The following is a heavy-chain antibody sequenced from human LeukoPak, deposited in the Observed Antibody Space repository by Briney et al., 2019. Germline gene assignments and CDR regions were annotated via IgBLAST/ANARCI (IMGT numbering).Heavy chain of an antibody. J-gene: IGHJ4*02. CDR1: GYTFTGYY. CDR2: INPDRGST. CDR3: ARVRGGVGGMGDQ. Sequence: GASVKVSCKASGYTFTGYYMHWVRQAPGQGLEWMGWINPDRGSTNTAQKKFQGRVTLTSDTSVNTAYLELNTLRSDDTAVYYCARVRGGVGGMGDQWGQGTLVTVSS. V-gene: IGHV1-2*02. D-gene: IGHD3-10*01.